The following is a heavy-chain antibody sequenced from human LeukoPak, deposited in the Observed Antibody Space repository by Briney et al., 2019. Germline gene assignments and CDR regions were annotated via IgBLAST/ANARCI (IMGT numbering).Heavy chain of an antibody. CDR3: ARDHSSSVISGNSAFDY. Sequence: GGSLRLSCAASGFTFSSYSMNWVRQAPGKGLEWVSSISSSSSYIYYADSVKGRFTISRDNAKNSLYLQMNSLRAEDTAVYYCARDHSSSVISGNSAFDYWGQGTLVTVSS. CDR1: GFTFSSYS. V-gene: IGHV3-21*01. J-gene: IGHJ4*02. CDR2: ISSSSSYI. D-gene: IGHD4-23*01.